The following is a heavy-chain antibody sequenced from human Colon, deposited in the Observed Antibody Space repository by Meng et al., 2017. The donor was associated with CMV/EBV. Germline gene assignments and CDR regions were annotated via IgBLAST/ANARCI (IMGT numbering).Heavy chain of an antibody. V-gene: IGHV1-2*02. D-gene: IGHD3-3*01. Sequence: LVHSGAEVREPGATLKGSCKASGYTLTGYLIYWVRHAPGQGLEVMGWINPYSGDTIYAQKFEVGVTMTRDASITTAYLELSSLKSDDTAVYYCGTFGGDFDYWGQGTLVTVSS. CDR1: GYTLTGYL. J-gene: IGHJ4*02. CDR3: GTFGGDFDY. CDR2: INPYSGDT.